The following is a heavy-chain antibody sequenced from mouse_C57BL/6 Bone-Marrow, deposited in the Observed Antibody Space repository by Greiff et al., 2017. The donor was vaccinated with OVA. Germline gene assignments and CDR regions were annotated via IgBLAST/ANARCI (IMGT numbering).Heavy chain of an antibody. CDR3: AISSGFAY. Sequence: VQLQQSGPELVKPGASVKISCKASGYSFTGYYMNWVKQSPEKSLEWIGEINPSTGGTTYNQKFKAKATLTVDKSSSTAYMQLKSLTSEDSAVYYCAISSGFAYWGKGTLVTVSA. V-gene: IGHV1-42*01. D-gene: IGHD3-2*02. CDR1: GYSFTGYY. CDR2: INPSTGGT. J-gene: IGHJ3*01.